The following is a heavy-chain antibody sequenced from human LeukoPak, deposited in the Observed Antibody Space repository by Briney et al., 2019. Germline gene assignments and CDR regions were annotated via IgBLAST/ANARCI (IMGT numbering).Heavy chain of an antibody. CDR1: GFTFSSYA. J-gene: IGHJ6*02. Sequence: GGSLRLSCAASGFTFSSYAMSWVRQAPGKGLEWVSAISGSGGSTYYADSVKGRFTISRDNSKNTLYLQMNSLRAADTAVYYCAKDGDSSGYYLIYYGMDVWGQGTTVTVSS. CDR2: ISGSGGST. CDR3: AKDGDSSGYYLIYYGMDV. V-gene: IGHV3-23*01. D-gene: IGHD3-22*01.